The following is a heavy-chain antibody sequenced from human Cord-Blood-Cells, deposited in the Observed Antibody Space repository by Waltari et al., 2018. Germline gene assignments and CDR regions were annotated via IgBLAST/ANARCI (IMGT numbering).Heavy chain of an antibody. Sequence: QVQLQQSGPGLVKPSQTLSLTCAISGDSVSSNSAAWNGIRQSPSRGLEWLGRTLYRSKWYNDYAVSVKRRITINPDTSKNQFSLQLNSVTPEDTAVYYCARDASIVGATTDAFDIWGQGTMVTVSS. CDR2: TLYRSKWYN. D-gene: IGHD1-26*01. J-gene: IGHJ3*02. CDR1: GDSVSSNSAA. CDR3: ARDASIVGATTDAFDI. V-gene: IGHV6-1*01.